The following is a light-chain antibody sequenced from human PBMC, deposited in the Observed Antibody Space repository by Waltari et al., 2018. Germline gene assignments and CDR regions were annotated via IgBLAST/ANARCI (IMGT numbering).Light chain of an antibody. CDR3: ISYAGSNTWV. J-gene: IGLJ3*02. Sequence: QSALTQPPSASGSPGQSVTISCTGTSSDVGGYNSVSWYQQHPGKAPKLIIYEVTKRPAGVPDRFSGSKSGNTASLTFSGLQTEDEADYYCISYAGSNTWVFGGGTKLTVL. CDR1: SSDVGGYNS. CDR2: EVT. V-gene: IGLV2-8*01.